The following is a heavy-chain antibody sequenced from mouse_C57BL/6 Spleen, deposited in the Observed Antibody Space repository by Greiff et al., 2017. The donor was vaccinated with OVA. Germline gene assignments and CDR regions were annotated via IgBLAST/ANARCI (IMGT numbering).Heavy chain of an antibody. D-gene: IGHD2-2*01. CDR2: IDPSDSYT. CDR1: GYTFTSYW. V-gene: IGHV1-50*01. CDR3: ARWLPHWYFDA. J-gene: IGHJ1*03. Sequence: QVQLQQPGAELVKPGASVKLSCKASGYTFTSYWMQWVKQRPGQGLEWIGEIDPSDSYTNYNQKFKGKATLTVDTSSSTAYMQLSSLTSEDSAVYYCARWLPHWYFDAWGTGTTVTVSS.